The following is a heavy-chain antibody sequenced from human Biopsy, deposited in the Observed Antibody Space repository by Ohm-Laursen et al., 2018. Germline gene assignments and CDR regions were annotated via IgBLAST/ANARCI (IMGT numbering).Heavy chain of an antibody. Sequence: ASVKVSCKASGYTFTGQYLHWVRQVRGQGLEWMGWINPHSGTTKFAQDFQGRVTMTRDTSITTAYMELRRLRSDDTAVYYCAKGQDLRGGAEYFQHWGQGALATVSS. V-gene: IGHV1-2*02. D-gene: IGHD2-15*01. J-gene: IGHJ1*01. CDR2: INPHSGTT. CDR1: GYTFTGQY. CDR3: AKGQDLRGGAEYFQH.